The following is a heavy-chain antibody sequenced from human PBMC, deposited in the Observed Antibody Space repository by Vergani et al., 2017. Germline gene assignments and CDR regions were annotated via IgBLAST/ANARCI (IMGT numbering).Heavy chain of an antibody. CDR1: GFTFDDYA. D-gene: IGHD1-14*01. V-gene: IGHV3-9*01. Sequence: EVQLVESGGGLVQPGRSLRLSCAASGFTFDDYAMHWVRQAPGKGLEWVSGISWNSGSIGYADSVKGRFTISRDNAKNSLYLQMNSLRAEDTALYYCARTIPVSPPYYFDYWGQGTLVTVSS. CDR2: ISWNSGSI. J-gene: IGHJ4*02. CDR3: ARTIPVSPPYYFDY.